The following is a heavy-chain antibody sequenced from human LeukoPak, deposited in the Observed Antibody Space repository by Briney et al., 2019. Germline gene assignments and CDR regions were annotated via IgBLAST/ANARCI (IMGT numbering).Heavy chain of an antibody. CDR1: GGSISSYY. Sequence: SETLSLTCTVSGGSISSYYWSWIRQPAGKGLEWIRRIYTSGSTNYNPSPKSRVTMSVDTSKNQFSLKLSSVTAADTAVYYCARDGRSRSGYQNWFDPWGHGTLVTVSS. D-gene: IGHD3-22*01. CDR3: ARDGRSRSGYQNWFDP. V-gene: IGHV4-4*07. CDR2: IYTSGST. J-gene: IGHJ5*02.